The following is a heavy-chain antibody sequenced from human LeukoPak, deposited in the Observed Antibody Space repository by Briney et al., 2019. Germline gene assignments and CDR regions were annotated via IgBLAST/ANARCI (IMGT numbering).Heavy chain of an antibody. V-gene: IGHV4-59*12. J-gene: IGHJ3*02. CDR2: INYSGNT. CDR1: GDSIGSYY. D-gene: IGHD3-10*01. CDR3: ARVLRGVIPDGFDI. Sequence: PPETLSLTCTVSGDSIGSYYWSWIRQPPGKPLECIGYINYSGNTKYNPSLKTRVTISVDSSVNQFSLRLRSVTAADTAIYYCARVLRGVIPDGFDIWGQGTMVTVSP.